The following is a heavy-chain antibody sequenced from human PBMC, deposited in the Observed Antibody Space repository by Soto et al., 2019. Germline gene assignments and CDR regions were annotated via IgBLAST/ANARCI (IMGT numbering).Heavy chain of an antibody. CDR1: GFTFSSYA. D-gene: IGHD5-12*01. CDR3: AKDPEAFKRLRLGGGFDH. J-gene: IGHJ5*02. CDR2: ISGSGGST. Sequence: EVQLLESGGGLVQPGGSLRLSCAASGFTFSSYAMSWVRQAPGKGLEWVSAISGSGGSTYYADSVKGRLTISRDTSKNTLYLKMTSRRAEDTAVYYCAKDPEAFKRLRLGGGFDHWGQGTLVTVSP. V-gene: IGHV3-23*01.